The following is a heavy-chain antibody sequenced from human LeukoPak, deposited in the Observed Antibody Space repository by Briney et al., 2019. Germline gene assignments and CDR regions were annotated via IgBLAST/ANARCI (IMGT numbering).Heavy chain of an antibody. Sequence: GRSLRLSCAASGFPFSSYGMHWVRQAPGKGLEWVSFISSDGANKYYADSVKGRFTISRDNSKNTLYLQMNSLRGDDTGMYFCAKDSSSSNYYYGLDVWGQGTTVTVSS. D-gene: IGHD6-13*01. CDR1: GFPFSSYG. J-gene: IGHJ6*02. CDR3: AKDSSSSNYYYGLDV. CDR2: ISSDGANK. V-gene: IGHV3-30*18.